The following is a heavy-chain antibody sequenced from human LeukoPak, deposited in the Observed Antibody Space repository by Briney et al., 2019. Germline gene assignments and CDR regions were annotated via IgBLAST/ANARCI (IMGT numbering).Heavy chain of an antibody. CDR2: MRSDGNNK. Sequence: GGSLRLSCAASGFTFSSCAMHWVRQAPGKGLEWVALMRSDGNNKYYADSVKGRFTISRDNSKNTLYLQMNNLRAEDTAVYYCAKDIPSSSWYLGFWGQGILVTVSS. D-gene: IGHD6-13*01. J-gene: IGHJ4*02. V-gene: IGHV3-30*02. CDR1: GFTFSSCA. CDR3: AKDIPSSSWYLGF.